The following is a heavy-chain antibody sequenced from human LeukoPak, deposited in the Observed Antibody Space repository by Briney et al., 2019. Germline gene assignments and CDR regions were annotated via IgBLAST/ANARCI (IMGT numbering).Heavy chain of an antibody. CDR2: ISGYNGNT. CDR3: TTGPHTSFDY. Sequence: ASVKVSCKASGYTLTIYGIAWVRQAPGQGLEWMGWISGYNGNTNYAQKLQGRVTMTTDTSTSTAYMELRSLRSDDTAVYYCTTGPHTSFDYWGQGTLVTVSS. CDR1: GYTLTIYG. J-gene: IGHJ4*02. V-gene: IGHV1-18*01.